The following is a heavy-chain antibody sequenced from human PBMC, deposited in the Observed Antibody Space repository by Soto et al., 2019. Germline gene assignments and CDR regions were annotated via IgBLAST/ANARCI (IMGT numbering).Heavy chain of an antibody. V-gene: IGHV3-23*01. CDR1: GFTFSSYA. D-gene: IGHD2-15*01. CDR2: ISGSGGST. CDR3: AKDRGYCSGGSCYLTKYRHPYYFDY. J-gene: IGHJ4*02. Sequence: EVQLLESGGGLVQPGGSLRLSCAASGFTFSSYAMSWVRQAPGKGLEWVSAISGSGGSTYYADSVKGRFTISRDNSKNTLYLQTNSLRAEDTAVYYCAKDRGYCSGGSCYLTKYRHPYYFDYWGQGTLVTVSS.